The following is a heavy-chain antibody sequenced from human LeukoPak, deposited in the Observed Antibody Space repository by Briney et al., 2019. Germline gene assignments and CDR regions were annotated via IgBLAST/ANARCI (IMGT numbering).Heavy chain of an antibody. Sequence: GGSLRLSCAASGFTFSSYAMSWVRQAPGKGLEWVSAISGSGGSTYYADSVKGRFTISRDNSKNTLYLQMNSLRAEDTAVYYCAKDFSWSGENQVAVWGQGTTVTVSS. J-gene: IGHJ6*02. CDR2: ISGSGGST. CDR3: AKDFSWSGENQVAV. CDR1: GFTFSSYA. V-gene: IGHV3-23*01. D-gene: IGHD3-10*01.